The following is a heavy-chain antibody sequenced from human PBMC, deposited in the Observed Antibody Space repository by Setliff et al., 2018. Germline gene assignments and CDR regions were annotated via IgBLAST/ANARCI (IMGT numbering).Heavy chain of an antibody. CDR3: ATLSKDLNY. CDR1: GFTLINNG. CDR2: IWHDGTNK. J-gene: IGHJ4*02. V-gene: IGHV3-33*01. Sequence: GGSLRLSCAASGFTLINNGFHWVRQAPSKGLEWVAIIWHDGTNKYYADSVKGRFDISRDSSKTTVYLQMNSLTAEATAMYYCATLSKDLNYWGQGTLVTVSS. D-gene: IGHD3-3*01.